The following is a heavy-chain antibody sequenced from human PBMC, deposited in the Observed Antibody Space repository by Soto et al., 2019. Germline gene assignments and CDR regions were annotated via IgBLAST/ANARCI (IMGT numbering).Heavy chain of an antibody. CDR1: GGSISSYY. Sequence: SETLSLTCTVSGGSISSYYWSWIRQPPGKGLEWIAYINYSGSTNYNPSLKSRVTISVDTSKNQFSLKLTSVTAADTAVYYCARDKITGLFDYWGQGTLVTVSS. J-gene: IGHJ4*02. CDR2: INYSGST. V-gene: IGHV4-59*12. CDR3: ARDKITGLFDY. D-gene: IGHD2-8*02.